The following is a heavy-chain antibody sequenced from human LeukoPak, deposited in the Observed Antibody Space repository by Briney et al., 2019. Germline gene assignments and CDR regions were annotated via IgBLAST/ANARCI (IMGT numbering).Heavy chain of an antibody. Sequence: SVKVSCKASGGTFSSYAISWVRQAPGQGLEWMGGITPIFGTANYAQKFQGRVTITADESTSTAHMELSSLRSEDTAVYYCARERDYYDSSGFSDYWGQGTLVTVSS. CDR2: ITPIFGTA. D-gene: IGHD3-22*01. CDR1: GGTFSSYA. V-gene: IGHV1-69*13. CDR3: ARERDYYDSSGFSDY. J-gene: IGHJ4*02.